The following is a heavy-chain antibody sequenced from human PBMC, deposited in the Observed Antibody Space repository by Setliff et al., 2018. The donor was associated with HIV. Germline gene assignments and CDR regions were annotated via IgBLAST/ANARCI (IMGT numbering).Heavy chain of an antibody. CDR3: ARGWGAGSPKNNAFDI. D-gene: IGHD3-10*01. V-gene: IGHV4-39*07. Sequence: NPSETLSLTCSVSGASISSISYYWGWIRQPPGKGLEWIGSIFYSGSTFYNPSLKRRVTISADTSKNQFSLKMGSLTAADTAVYYCARGWGAGSPKNNAFDIWGQGTMVTVSS. CDR2: IFYSGST. J-gene: IGHJ3*02. CDR1: GASISSISYY.